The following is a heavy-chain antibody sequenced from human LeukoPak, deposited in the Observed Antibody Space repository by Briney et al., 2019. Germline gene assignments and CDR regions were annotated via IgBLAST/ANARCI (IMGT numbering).Heavy chain of an antibody. V-gene: IGHV4-38-2*02. D-gene: IGHD3-3*01. CDR3: ASYDFWSGYFFDY. CDR1: GYSISSGYY. Sequence: SETLSLTCTVSGYSISSGYYWGWIRQPPGKGLEWIGSIYHSGSTHYNPSLKSRVTISVDTSKNQFSLKLSSVTAADTAVYYCASYDFWSGYFFDYWGQGTLVTVSS. CDR2: IYHSGST. J-gene: IGHJ4*02.